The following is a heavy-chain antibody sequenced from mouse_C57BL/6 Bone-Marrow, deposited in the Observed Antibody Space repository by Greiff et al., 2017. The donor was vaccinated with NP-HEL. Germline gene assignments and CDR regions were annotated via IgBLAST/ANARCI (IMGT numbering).Heavy chain of an antibody. Sequence: EVMLVESEGGLVQPGSSMKLSCTASGFTFSDYYMAWVRQVPEKGLEWVANINYDGSSTYYLDSLKSRFIISRDNAKNILYLQMSSLKSEDTATYYCAREHYGNCFDYWGQGTTLTVSS. CDR3: AREHYGNCFDY. D-gene: IGHD2-1*01. CDR2: INYDGSST. V-gene: IGHV5-16*01. J-gene: IGHJ2*01. CDR1: GFTFSDYY.